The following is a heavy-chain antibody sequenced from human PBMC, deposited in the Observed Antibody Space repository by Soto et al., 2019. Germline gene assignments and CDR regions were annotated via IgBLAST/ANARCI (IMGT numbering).Heavy chain of an antibody. D-gene: IGHD2-2*01. CDR3: AKEQTHSQADTSSIFDY. CDR2: TSGSGGST. J-gene: IGHJ4*02. CDR1: GFTFSNYP. V-gene: IGHV3-23*01. Sequence: EVQLLESGGGFVEPGWSLRLSCAASGFTFSNYPMTWVRQAPGKGLEWVSSTSGSGGSTYYADYVKGRFTISRDNSKNTLYLQRNSLRAEYTAVYYCAKEQTHSQADTSSIFDYWGQGTLVTVSS.